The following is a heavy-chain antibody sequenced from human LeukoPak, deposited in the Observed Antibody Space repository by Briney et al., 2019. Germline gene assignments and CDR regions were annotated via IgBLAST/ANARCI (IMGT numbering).Heavy chain of an antibody. CDR3: VRLLGGYFAGNTFDI. D-gene: IGHD3-9*01. V-gene: IGHV4-39*02. CDR2: IYYTGSA. Sequence: SETLSLTCTVSGGSVSSRPHFWAWIRQTPGKGLEWIGTIYYTGSASYNPSLKSRVTMSVDTSKDHFSLNLSSVTATDTAVYFCVRLLGGYFAGNTFDIWGQGTVVSVSS. CDR1: GGSVSSRPHF. J-gene: IGHJ3*02.